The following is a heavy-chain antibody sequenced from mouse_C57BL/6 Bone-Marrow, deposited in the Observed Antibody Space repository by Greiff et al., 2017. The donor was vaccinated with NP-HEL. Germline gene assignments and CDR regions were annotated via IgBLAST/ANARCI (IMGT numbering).Heavy chain of an antibody. CDR1: GFTFTDYY. V-gene: IGHV7-3*01. J-gene: IGHJ4*01. CDR3: ARYMPAQATPYAMDY. D-gene: IGHD3-2*02. CDR2: IRNKANGYTT. Sequence: EVHLVESGGGLVQPGGSLSLSCAASGFTFTDYYMSWVRQPPGKALEWLGFIRNKANGYTTEYSASVKGRFTISRDNSQSNLYLQMNALRAEDSATYYCARYMPAQATPYAMDYWGQGTSVTVSS.